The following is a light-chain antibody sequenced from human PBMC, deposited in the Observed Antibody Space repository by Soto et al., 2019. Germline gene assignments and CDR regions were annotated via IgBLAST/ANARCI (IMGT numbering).Light chain of an antibody. Sequence: QMTQSPSTLSASVGDRITITCRARQSISSWLAWYQQKPGKAPKLLIYDASSLESGVPSRFSGSGSGTEFTLTISSLQPDDFATYYCQQYNSYWTFGQGTKVEIK. CDR2: DAS. J-gene: IGKJ1*01. CDR3: QQYNSYWT. V-gene: IGKV1-5*01. CDR1: QSISSW.